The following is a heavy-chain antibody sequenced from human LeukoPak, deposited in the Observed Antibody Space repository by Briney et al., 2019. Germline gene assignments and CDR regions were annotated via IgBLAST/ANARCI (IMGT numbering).Heavy chain of an antibody. J-gene: IGHJ4*02. CDR2: IYYSGST. CDR1: GGSISSSSYY. CDR3: ARLTAGTGVDD. Sequence: PSETLSLTCTVSGGSISSSSYYWGWIRQPPGKGLEWIGSIYYSGSTYYNPSLKSRVTISVDTSKNQFSLKLSSVTAADTAVYYCARLTAGTGVDDWGQGTLVTVSS. V-gene: IGHV4-39*01. D-gene: IGHD6-13*01.